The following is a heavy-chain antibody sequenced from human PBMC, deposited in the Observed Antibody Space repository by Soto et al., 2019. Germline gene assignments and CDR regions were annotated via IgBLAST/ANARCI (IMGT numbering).Heavy chain of an antibody. CDR1: GGTFSSYA. V-gene: IGHV1-69*13. CDR3: ATTVATPAAFDI. J-gene: IGHJ3*02. D-gene: IGHD4-17*01. CDR2: IIPIFGTA. Sequence: ASVKVSCKASGGTFSSYAISWVRQAPGQGLEWMGGIIPIFGTANYAQKFQGRVTITADESTSTAYMELSSLRSEDTAVYYCATTVATPAAFDIWGQGTMVTVSS.